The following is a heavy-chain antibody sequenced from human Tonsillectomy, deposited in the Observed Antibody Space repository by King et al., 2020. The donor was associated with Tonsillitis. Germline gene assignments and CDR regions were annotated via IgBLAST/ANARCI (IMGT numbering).Heavy chain of an antibody. D-gene: IGHD2-2*01. Sequence: QLVQSGGGVVQPGRSLRLSCAASGFTFSSYGMHWVRQAPGKGLEWVAVILYDGSNKYYADSVKGRFTISRDNSKNTLYLQMNSLRAEDTAVYYCARGFMGYQLLFYWGQGTLVTVSS. V-gene: IGHV3-33*08. J-gene: IGHJ4*02. CDR3: ARGFMGYQLLFY. CDR2: ILYDGSNK. CDR1: GFTFSSYG.